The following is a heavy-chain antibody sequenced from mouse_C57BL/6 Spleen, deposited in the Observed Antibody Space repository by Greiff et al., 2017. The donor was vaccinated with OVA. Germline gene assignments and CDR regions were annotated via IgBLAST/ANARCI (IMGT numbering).Heavy chain of an antibody. Sequence: QVQLQQSGAELVRPGASVKLSCKASGYTFTDYYINWVKQRPGQGLEWIARIYPGSGNTYYNEKFKGKATLTAEKSSSTAYMQLSSLTSEDSAVYFCARRGVYYGYFDVWGTGTTVTVSS. CDR1: GYTFTDYY. CDR3: ARRGVYYGYFDV. V-gene: IGHV1-76*01. CDR2: IYPGSGNT. J-gene: IGHJ1*03.